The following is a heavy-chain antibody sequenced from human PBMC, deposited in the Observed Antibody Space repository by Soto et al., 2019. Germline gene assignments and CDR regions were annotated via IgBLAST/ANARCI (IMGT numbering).Heavy chain of an antibody. CDR1: GGSISSGGYY. CDR2: IYYSGST. V-gene: IGHV4-31*03. CDR3: ARAPYGDHRWFDP. Sequence: QVQLQESGPGLVKPSQTLSLTCTVSGGSISSGGYYWSWIRQHPGKGLEWIGYIYYSGSTYYNPSLKRRVTISVDTSKNQLSLKMSSVTAADTAVYYCARAPYGDHRWFDPWGQGTLVTVSS. J-gene: IGHJ5*02. D-gene: IGHD4-17*01.